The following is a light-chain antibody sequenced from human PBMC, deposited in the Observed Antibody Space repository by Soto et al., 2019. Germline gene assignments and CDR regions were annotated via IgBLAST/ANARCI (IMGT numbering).Light chain of an antibody. J-gene: IGLJ1*01. CDR3: SSYAGSNNFGVYV. Sequence: QSVLTQTPSASGSPGQSVTISCTGTSSDVGGYNYVSWYQQHPGKAPKLMIYEVSKRPSGVPDRFSGSKSGNTASLTVSGLQADDEDDYYCSSYAGSNNFGVYVFGTGTKLTVL. CDR2: EVS. CDR1: SSDVGGYNY. V-gene: IGLV2-8*01.